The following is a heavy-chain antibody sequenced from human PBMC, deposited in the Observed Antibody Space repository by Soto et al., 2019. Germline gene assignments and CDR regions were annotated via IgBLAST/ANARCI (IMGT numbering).Heavy chain of an antibody. J-gene: IGHJ4*02. CDR3: ARVDALVRGVIDY. Sequence: QVQLQGSGPGLVKPSQTLSLTCTVSGGSISSGAYYWSWIRQHPGKGLEWIGYINYSGGTYYNPSLKSRIPMSVDTSKNQFSLNLTSVTAADTAVYYCARVDALVRGVIDYWGQGSLVTVSS. CDR1: GGSISSGAYY. V-gene: IGHV4-31*03. CDR2: INYSGGT. D-gene: IGHD3-10*01.